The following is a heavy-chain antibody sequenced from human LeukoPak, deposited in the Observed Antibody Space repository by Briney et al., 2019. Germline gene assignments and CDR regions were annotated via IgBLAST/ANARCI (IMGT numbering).Heavy chain of an antibody. J-gene: IGHJ4*02. D-gene: IGHD6-19*01. CDR1: GGSFSGYY. CDR2: INHSGST. CDR3: ATCGWSSFDY. V-gene: IGHV4-34*01. Sequence: SETLSLTCAVYGGSFSGYYWSWIRQPPGKGLEWIGEINHSGSTNYNPSLKSRVTISVDTSKNQFSLKLSSVTAADTAVYYCATCGWSSFDYWGQGTLVTVSS.